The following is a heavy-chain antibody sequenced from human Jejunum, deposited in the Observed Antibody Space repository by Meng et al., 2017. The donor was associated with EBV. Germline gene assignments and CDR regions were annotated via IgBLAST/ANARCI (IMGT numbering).Heavy chain of an antibody. D-gene: IGHD5-24*01. CDR3: ARDRGVEDY. V-gene: IGHV4-4*02. CDR1: GGSISTDSW. Sequence: QGALAESGPGLVKPSGTLSLSWAVSGGSISTDSWWCWVRQPPGKGLEYIGEIHHSGSTKYTPSLKSRVTISVDKSNNPFSLKLSSVTAADTAVYYCARDRGVEDYWGQGTLVTVSS. CDR2: IHHSGST. J-gene: IGHJ4*02.